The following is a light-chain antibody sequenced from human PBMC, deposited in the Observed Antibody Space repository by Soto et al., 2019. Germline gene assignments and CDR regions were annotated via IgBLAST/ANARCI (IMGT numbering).Light chain of an antibody. CDR3: AAWDNSLSGFV. CDR1: SSNIGSNY. V-gene: IGLV1-47*01. Sequence: QSVLTQPPSASGTPGQRVTISCSGSSSNIGSNYVYWYQQLPGTAPKLLIYRNNQRPSGVPDRFSGSKSVTSASLAIRGLRSEDEADYYCAAWDNSLSGFVFGSGTKLTVL. J-gene: IGLJ1*01. CDR2: RNN.